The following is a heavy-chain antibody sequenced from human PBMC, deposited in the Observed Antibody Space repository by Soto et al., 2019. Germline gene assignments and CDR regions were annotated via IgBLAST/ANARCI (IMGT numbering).Heavy chain of an antibody. V-gene: IGHV1-69*02. CDR3: ARSIYGAITNRLYYYYGMDV. CDR2: IIPILGIA. CDR1: GGTFSSYT. Sequence: SVKVSCKASGGTFSSYTISWVRQAPGQGLEWMGRIIPILGIANYAQKFQGRVTITADESTSTAYMELSSLRSEDTAVYYCARSIYGAITNRLYYYYGMDVWGQGTTVTVSS. J-gene: IGHJ6*02. D-gene: IGHD4-17*01.